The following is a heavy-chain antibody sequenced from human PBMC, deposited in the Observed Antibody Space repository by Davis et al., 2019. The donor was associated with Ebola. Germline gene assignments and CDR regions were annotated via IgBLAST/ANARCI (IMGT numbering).Heavy chain of an antibody. V-gene: IGHV5-51*01. CDR2: IYPGDSDT. J-gene: IGHJ6*03. CDR1: GYSFTSYW. D-gene: IGHD6-6*01. CDR3: ARRRKSSSWDYYYYMDV. Sequence: PGGSLRLSCKGSGYSFTSYWIGWVRQMPGKGLEWMGIIYPGDSDTRYSPSFQGQVTIPADKSISTAYLQWSSLKASDTAMYYCARRRKSSSWDYYYYMDVWGKGTTVTVSS.